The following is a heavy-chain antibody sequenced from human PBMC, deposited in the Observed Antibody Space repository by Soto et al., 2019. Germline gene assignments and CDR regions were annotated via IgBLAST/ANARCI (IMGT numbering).Heavy chain of an antibody. D-gene: IGHD2-2*01. CDR2: ISSSSSTI. Sequence: GGSLRLSCAASGFTFSSYSMNWVRQAPGKGLEWVSYISSSSSTIYYADSVKGRFTNSRDNAKNSLYLQMNSLRDEDTAVYYCGRGYCSSTSCYDAFDIWGQGTMVTVSS. J-gene: IGHJ3*02. CDR1: GFTFSSYS. CDR3: GRGYCSSTSCYDAFDI. V-gene: IGHV3-48*02.